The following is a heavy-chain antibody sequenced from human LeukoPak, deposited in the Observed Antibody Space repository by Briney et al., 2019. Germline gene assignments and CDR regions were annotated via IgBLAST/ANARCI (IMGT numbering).Heavy chain of an antibody. D-gene: IGHD6-19*01. CDR2: IFHSGST. Sequence: SETLSLTCAVSGYSISTGYYWGWIRQPPGKGLEWIGSIFHSGSTYYNPSLKSRVTISVDTSKNQFSLKLNSVTATDTAVYYCARDWGIEVASWGQGTLVTVSS. CDR3: ARDWGIEVAS. V-gene: IGHV4-38-2*02. CDR1: GYSISTGYY. J-gene: IGHJ4*02.